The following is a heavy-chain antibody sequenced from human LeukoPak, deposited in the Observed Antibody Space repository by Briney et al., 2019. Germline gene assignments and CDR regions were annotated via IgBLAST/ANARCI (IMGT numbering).Heavy chain of an antibody. D-gene: IGHD2-15*01. CDR2: INPNSGGT. CDR3: ARAPYCSGGSCYSDY. Sequence: ASVKVSCKASGYTFTGYYMHWVRQAPGQGLEWMGWINPNSGGTNYAQKFQGRVTMTRDTSISTAYMELSRLRSDDTAVCYCARAPYCSGGSCYSDYWGQGTLVTVSS. CDR1: GYTFTGYY. J-gene: IGHJ4*02. V-gene: IGHV1-2*02.